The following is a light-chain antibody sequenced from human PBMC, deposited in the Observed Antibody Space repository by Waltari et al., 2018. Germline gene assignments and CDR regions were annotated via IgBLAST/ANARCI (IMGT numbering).Light chain of an antibody. CDR1: TRDVGGYNY. V-gene: IGLV2-8*01. CDR2: EVS. Sequence: QSALTPPPSASGSPGQSVTISCTGTTRDVGGYNYFSWYQQHPGKAPKLMIYEVSQRPSGVPDRFSGSKSGDTASLTVSGLQAEDEADYYCSSFAGTNNFVVFGGGTKLTV. J-gene: IGLJ2*01. CDR3: SSFAGTNNFVV.